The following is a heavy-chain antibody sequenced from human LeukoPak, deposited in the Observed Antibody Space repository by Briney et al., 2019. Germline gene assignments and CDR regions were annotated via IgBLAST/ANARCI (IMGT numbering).Heavy chain of an antibody. Sequence: ASVKVSCKASGVTFTSYAISWVRQAPGQGLEWMGGIIPIFGTANYAQKFQGRVTITTDESTSTAYMELSSLRSEDTAVYYCALRGYSYGLQLYYYYYMDVWGKGTTVTVSS. CDR2: IIPIFGTA. D-gene: IGHD5-18*01. V-gene: IGHV1-69*05. CDR1: GVTFTSYA. J-gene: IGHJ6*03. CDR3: ALRGYSYGLQLYYYYYMDV.